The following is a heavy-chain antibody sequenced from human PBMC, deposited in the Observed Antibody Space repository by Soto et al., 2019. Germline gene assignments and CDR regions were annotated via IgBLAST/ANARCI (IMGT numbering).Heavy chain of an antibody. J-gene: IGHJ3*01. CDR2: IYKTGNT. V-gene: IGHV4-31*03. CDR1: GGSLSNGDYY. D-gene: IGHD3-3*02. CDR3: ARVGISPSDAFDF. Sequence: PSETLSLTCTVSGGSLSNGDYYWSWIRQHPEMGLEWIGYIYKTGNTYYNPSLKSRAIISVDASDNMFSLKLSSVTAADTAIYYCARVGISPSDAFDFWGRGTMVTVSS.